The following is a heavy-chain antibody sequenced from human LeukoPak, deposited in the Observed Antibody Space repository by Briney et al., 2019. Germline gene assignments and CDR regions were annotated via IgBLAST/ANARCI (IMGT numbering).Heavy chain of an antibody. CDR1: GFTFSNYA. CDR2: ISYDGSNK. J-gene: IGHJ4*02. Sequence: GGSLRLSCAASGFTFSNYAMHWVRQAPGKGLEWVAVISYDGSNKYYADSVKGRFTISRDNSKNTLYLQTNSLRSEDTAVYYCSRGQFRLGQYDSSAFDYWGQGTLVTVPS. CDR3: SRGQFRLGQYDSSAFDY. V-gene: IGHV3-30*04. D-gene: IGHD3-22*01.